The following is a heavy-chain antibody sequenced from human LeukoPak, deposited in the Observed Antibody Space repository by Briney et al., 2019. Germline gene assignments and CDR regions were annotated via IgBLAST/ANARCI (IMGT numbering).Heavy chain of an antibody. Sequence: ASVKVSCKASGYTFTNYVVHRVRQAPGQRLEWMGWINPGNGNRKHSQKFEGRVTITRDTSASTAYMELSSLRSEDTAVYYCARETTVFFDYWGQGTLVTVFS. CDR1: GYTFTNYV. J-gene: IGHJ4*02. CDR3: ARETTVFFDY. V-gene: IGHV1-3*01. CDR2: INPGNGNR. D-gene: IGHD4-17*01.